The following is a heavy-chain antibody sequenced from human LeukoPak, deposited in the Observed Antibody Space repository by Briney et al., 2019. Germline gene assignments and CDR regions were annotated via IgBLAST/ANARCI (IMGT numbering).Heavy chain of an antibody. V-gene: IGHV4-39*07. CDR1: GGSISSSSYY. CDR3: ARAFKLYSSGWYFLEYYFDY. Sequence: PSETLSLTCTVSGGSISSSSYYWGWIRQPPGKGLEWIGEINHSGSTNYNPSLKSRVTISVDTSKNQFSLKLSSVTAADTAVYYCARAFKLYSSGWYFLEYYFDYWGQGTLVTVSS. D-gene: IGHD6-19*01. J-gene: IGHJ4*02. CDR2: INHSGST.